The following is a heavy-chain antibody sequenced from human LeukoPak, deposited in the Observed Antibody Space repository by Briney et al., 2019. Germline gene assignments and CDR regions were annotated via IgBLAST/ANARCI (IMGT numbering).Heavy chain of an antibody. CDR2: IYNSGNN. Sequence: SETLSLTCTVSGGSISSDYWQWIRQPPGKGLEWVGYIYNSGNNHYNSSLKSRVTISIDTSKDQFSLKLASVTAADTAVYYCATRGYWGQGTLVAVSS. CDR3: ATRGY. V-gene: IGHV4-59*08. CDR1: GGSISSDY. D-gene: IGHD3-10*01. J-gene: IGHJ4*02.